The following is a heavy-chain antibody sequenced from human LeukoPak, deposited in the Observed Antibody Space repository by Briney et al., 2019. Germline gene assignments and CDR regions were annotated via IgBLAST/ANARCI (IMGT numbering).Heavy chain of an antibody. Sequence: GGSPRLSCAASGFTFSSYAMHWVRQAPGKGLEWVAVISYDGSNKYYADSVKGRFTISRDNSKNTLYLQMNSLRADDTAVYSCASPDLSPWGQGTLVTVSS. CDR3: ASPDLSP. J-gene: IGHJ5*02. CDR2: ISYDGSNK. V-gene: IGHV3-30-3*01. CDR1: GFTFSSYA.